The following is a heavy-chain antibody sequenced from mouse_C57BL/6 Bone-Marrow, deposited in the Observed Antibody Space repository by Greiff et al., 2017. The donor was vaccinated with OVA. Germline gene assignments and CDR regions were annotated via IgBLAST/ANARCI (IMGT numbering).Heavy chain of an antibody. Sequence: DVHLVESGGDLVKPGGSLKLSCAASGFTFSSYGMSWVRQTPDKRLEWVATISSGGSYTYYPGRVKGRFTISRDNAKNTLYLQMSSLKSEDTAMYYCARTYYSNPAWFAYWGQGTLVTVSA. CDR1: GFTFSSYG. V-gene: IGHV5-6*01. CDR2: ISSGGSYT. D-gene: IGHD2-5*01. J-gene: IGHJ3*01. CDR3: ARTYYSNPAWFAY.